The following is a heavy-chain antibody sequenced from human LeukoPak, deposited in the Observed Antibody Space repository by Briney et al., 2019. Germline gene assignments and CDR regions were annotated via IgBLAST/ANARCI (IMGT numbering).Heavy chain of an antibody. V-gene: IGHV3-48*03. D-gene: IGHD3-22*01. CDR3: AREPYYYDGSAYYSFDY. CDR2: ISSSGSTI. CDR1: GFTFSSYE. Sequence: GGSLRLSCAASGFTFSSYEMNWVRQAPGKGLEWVSYISSSGSTIYYADSVKGRFTISRDNSKNALYVQMNSLRADDTAVYYCAREPYYYDGSAYYSFDYWGQGTLVTVSS. J-gene: IGHJ4*02.